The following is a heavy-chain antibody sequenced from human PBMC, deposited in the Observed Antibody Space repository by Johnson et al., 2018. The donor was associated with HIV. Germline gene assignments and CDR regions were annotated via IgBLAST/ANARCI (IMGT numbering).Heavy chain of an antibody. CDR3: ARLPSGYSRDAFDI. CDR2: ISYDGSNK. V-gene: IGHV3-30-3*01. D-gene: IGHD5-18*01. Sequence: VQLVESGGGLVQPGGSLRLSCAASGFTFSSYAMHWVRQAPGKGLEWVAVISYDGSNKYYADSVKGRFTISRDNSKNTLYLQMNSLRAEDTALYYCARLPSGYSRDAFDIWGQGTMVTVSS. J-gene: IGHJ3*02. CDR1: GFTFSSYA.